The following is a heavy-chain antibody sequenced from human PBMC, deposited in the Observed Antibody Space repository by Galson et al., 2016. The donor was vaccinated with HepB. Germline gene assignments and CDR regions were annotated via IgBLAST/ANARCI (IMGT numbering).Heavy chain of an antibody. CDR2: ISYDENNT. CDR1: GFTFSSYA. J-gene: IGHJ5*02. V-gene: IGHV3-30*04. CDR3: VRQRGRDTSNWFDP. D-gene: IGHD6-25*01. Sequence: SLRLSCAASGFTFSSYAVHWVRQGPGKGLEWVSFISYDENNTYYADSVKGRFTISRDNSKNTLYLQMNSLRPEDTATYYCVRQRGRDTSNWFDPWGQGTRVTVAS.